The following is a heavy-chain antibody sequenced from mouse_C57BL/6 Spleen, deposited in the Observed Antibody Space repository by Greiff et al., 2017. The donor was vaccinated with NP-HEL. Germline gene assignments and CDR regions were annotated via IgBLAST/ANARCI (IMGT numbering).Heavy chain of an antibody. CDR3: ARGEEKG. V-gene: IGHV1-61*01. J-gene: IGHJ2*01. Sequence: QVQLQQPGAELVRPGSSVKLSCKASGYTFTGYWMNWVKQRPGQGLEWIGNINPSDSDTNYNQKFKDKATLTVDKSSCTAYMQLNSLTSEGSAVYYCARGEEKGWGQGTTLTVAS. CDR2: INPSDSDT. CDR1: GYTFTGYW.